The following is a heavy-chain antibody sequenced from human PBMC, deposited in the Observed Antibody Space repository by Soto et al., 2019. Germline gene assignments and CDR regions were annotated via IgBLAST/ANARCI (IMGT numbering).Heavy chain of an antibody. D-gene: IGHD4-4*01. V-gene: IGHV1-18*01. CDR2: ISAFNGNS. CDR1: GYTFSTHG. J-gene: IGHJ4*02. CDR3: AKGVYDYTF. Sequence: QIQLVQSGAEVKRPGASVKVSCKASGYTFSTHGITWVRQAPGRGLEWMGWISAFNGNSKYAQKFQGRVTMTTDTSTATAYMELRSLRFDDTAVYYCAKGVYDYTFWGQGTLVTVSS.